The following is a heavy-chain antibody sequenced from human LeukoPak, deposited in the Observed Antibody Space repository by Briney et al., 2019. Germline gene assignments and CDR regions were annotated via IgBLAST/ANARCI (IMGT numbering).Heavy chain of an antibody. D-gene: IGHD2-2*02. CDR2: IYSSGNT. Sequence: NPSETLSLTCTVSGGSMDLSYWSWIRQPPGKGLEWIGFIYSSGNTNYNPSLKSRVTISLDTSKNQFSLNLTSVTAADTALYYCARPISPRPPRAFDIWGHGTMVTVSS. J-gene: IGHJ3*02. V-gene: IGHV4-59*01. CDR3: ARPISPRPPRAFDI. CDR1: GGSMDLSY.